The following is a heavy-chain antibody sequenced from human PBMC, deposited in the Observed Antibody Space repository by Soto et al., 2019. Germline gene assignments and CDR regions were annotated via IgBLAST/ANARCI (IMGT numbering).Heavy chain of an antibody. V-gene: IGHV3-23*01. CDR2: ISGSGGST. J-gene: IGHJ4*02. CDR3: AGRITIFGVVFDY. Sequence: LRLSCAASGFTFSSYAMSWVRQAPGKGLEWVSAISGSGGSTYYADSVKGRFTISRDNSKNTLYLQMNSLRAEDTAVYYCAGRITIFGVVFDYWGQGTLVTVSS. CDR1: GFTFSSYA. D-gene: IGHD3-3*01.